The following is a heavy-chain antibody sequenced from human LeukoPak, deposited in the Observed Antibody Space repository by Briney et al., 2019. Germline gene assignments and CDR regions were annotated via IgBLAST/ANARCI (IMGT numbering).Heavy chain of an antibody. V-gene: IGHV3-7*01. CDR3: ARDNAYNWFDP. CDR1: KFTFTTSW. Sequence: GGSLRLSCAASKFTFTTSWMTWVRQATGKGLEWVANINGDGSERTYVDSVKGRFTVSRDNAKNSLYLQMNSLRVDDTAVYYCARDNAYNWFDPWGQGTLVTVSS. CDR2: INGDGSER. J-gene: IGHJ5*02.